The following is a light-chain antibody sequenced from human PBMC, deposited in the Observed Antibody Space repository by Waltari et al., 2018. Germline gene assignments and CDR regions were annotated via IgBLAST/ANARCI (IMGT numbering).Light chain of an antibody. CDR1: SSNIGNYL. CDR3: ATWDNSLTAVV. V-gene: IGLV1-51*01. Sequence: QSVLTQPPSVSAAPGQKVTISCSGSSSNIGNYLVSWYHQLPGATPKLLIYDNYKRPSGIPYRFSASKSGTSATLDITGLQIGDEADYYCATWDNSLTAVVFGGGTKLTVL. J-gene: IGLJ2*01. CDR2: DNY.